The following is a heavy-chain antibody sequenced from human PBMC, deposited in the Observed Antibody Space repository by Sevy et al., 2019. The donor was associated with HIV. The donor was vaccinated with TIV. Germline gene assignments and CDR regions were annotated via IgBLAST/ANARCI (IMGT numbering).Heavy chain of an antibody. Sequence: ASVKVSCKASGGTFSSYAISWVRQAPGQGLEWMGRIIPILGIANYAQKFQGRVTITADKSTSTAYMELSSLRSEDTAVYYCTREGYQWLGQRHYFDYWGQGTLVTVSS. CDR3: TREGYQWLGQRHYFDY. V-gene: IGHV1-69*04. J-gene: IGHJ4*02. CDR1: GGTFSSYA. CDR2: IIPILGIA. D-gene: IGHD6-19*01.